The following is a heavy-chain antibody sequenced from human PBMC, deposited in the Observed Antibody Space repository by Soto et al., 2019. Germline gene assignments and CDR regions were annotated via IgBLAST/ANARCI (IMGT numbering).Heavy chain of an antibody. D-gene: IGHD5-12*01. CDR2: IKQDGVEK. Sequence: EVQLVEPGGVLAQPGGSLRLPCSTSGFTLCNFWVNWVRQAPGKGLEWVANIKQDGVEKNYVDSVKGRFTISRDDTKNSLFLQTNNLRAEDAAIYYCLVPTSAFDLWGRGATVTVSS. CDR1: GFTLCNFW. CDR3: LVPTSAFDL. V-gene: IGHV3-7*01. J-gene: IGHJ3*01.